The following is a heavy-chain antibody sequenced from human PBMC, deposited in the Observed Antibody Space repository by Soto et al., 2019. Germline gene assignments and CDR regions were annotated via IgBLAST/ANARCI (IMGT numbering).Heavy chain of an antibody. Sequence: QVQLQESGPGLVKPSQTLSLTCSVSGGSITRSGDYWSWIRQVPGKGLEWIGYVYYTGSTYYNPSLESRVSISVDTSKTHFSLRLISVTAADAAVYFCARAHLELYGFDLWGQGTLVTVSS. CDR1: GGSITRSGDY. V-gene: IGHV4-31*03. D-gene: IGHD1-7*01. CDR2: VYYTGST. J-gene: IGHJ4*02. CDR3: ARAHLELYGFDL.